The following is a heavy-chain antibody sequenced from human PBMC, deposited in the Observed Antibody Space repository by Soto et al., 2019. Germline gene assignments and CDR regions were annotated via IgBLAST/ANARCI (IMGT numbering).Heavy chain of an antibody. CDR1: GYSFTSSW. Sequence: GESLKISYQGSGYSFTSSWIGWVRQMPGKGLEWMGIIYPGDSDTRYSPSFQGQVTISADKSISTAYLQLSSLKASDTAIYYCARSHGMDVWGQGTTVPVSS. V-gene: IGHV5-51*01. CDR2: IYPGDSDT. J-gene: IGHJ6*02. CDR3: ARSHGMDV.